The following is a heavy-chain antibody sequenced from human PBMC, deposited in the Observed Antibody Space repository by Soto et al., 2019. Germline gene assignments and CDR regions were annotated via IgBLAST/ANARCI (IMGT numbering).Heavy chain of an antibody. CDR3: AKTITLSPSDDSRGRGALIDH. J-gene: IGHJ4*02. CDR1: GFTFSVFG. D-gene: IGHD6-19*01. Sequence: GSLRLSCAASGFTFSVFGMHWVRQAPGKGPEWVAVISHEGNSKHYADSVKGRFTISRDNAKNTLSLLMDSLRPEDTALYYCAKTITLSPSDDSRGRGALIDHWGQGT. CDR2: ISHEGNSK. V-gene: IGHV3-30*18.